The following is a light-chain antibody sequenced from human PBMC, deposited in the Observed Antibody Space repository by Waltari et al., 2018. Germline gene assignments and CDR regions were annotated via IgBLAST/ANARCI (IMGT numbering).Light chain of an antibody. CDR3: AAWDDSLSALVV. Sequence: QSVLTQPPSASGTPGQRVTISCSGSSSNIGSNYVYWYQQLPGTAPKLLIYRNNQRAPGVPDRFSGSKSGTSASLASSGLRSEDEADYYCAAWDDSLSALVVFGGGTKLTVL. CDR2: RNN. V-gene: IGLV1-47*01. CDR1: SSNIGSNY. J-gene: IGLJ2*01.